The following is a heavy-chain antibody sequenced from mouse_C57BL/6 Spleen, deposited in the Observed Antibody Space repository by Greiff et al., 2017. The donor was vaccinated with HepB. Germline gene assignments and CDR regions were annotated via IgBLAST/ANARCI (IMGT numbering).Heavy chain of an antibody. CDR2: IDPNSGGT. Sequence: VQLQQSGAELVKPGASVKLSCKASGYTFTSYWMHWVKQRPGRGLEWIGRIDPNSGGTKYNEKFKSKATLTVDKPSSTAYMQLSSLTSEDSVVYYCAAYYGSSYWYFDVWGTGTTVTVSS. J-gene: IGHJ1*03. CDR3: AAYYGSSYWYFDV. D-gene: IGHD1-1*01. CDR1: GYTFTSYW. V-gene: IGHV1-72*01.